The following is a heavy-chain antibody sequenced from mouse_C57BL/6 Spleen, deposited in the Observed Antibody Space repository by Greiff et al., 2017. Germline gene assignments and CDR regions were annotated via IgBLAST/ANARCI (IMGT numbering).Heavy chain of an antibody. V-gene: IGHV1-52*01. D-gene: IGHD2-5*01. J-gene: IGHJ4*01. Sequence: QVQLQQPGAELVRPGSSVKLSCKASGYTFTSYWMHWVKQRPIQGLEWIGNIDPSDSETHYNQKFKDKATLTVDKSSSTAYMQLSSLTSEDSAVYYCAMSYSNYWDYYAMDYWGQGTSVTVSS. CDR1: GYTFTSYW. CDR3: AMSYSNYWDYYAMDY. CDR2: IDPSDSET.